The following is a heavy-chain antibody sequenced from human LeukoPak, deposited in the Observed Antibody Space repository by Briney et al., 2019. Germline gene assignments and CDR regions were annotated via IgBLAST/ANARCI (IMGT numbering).Heavy chain of an antibody. CDR3: ARGVKSAVWQAFDI. CDR1: GFTFSVQS. J-gene: IGHJ3*02. V-gene: IGHV3-21*01. Sequence: PGGSLRLSCAASGFTFSVQSMNWVRQAPGKGLEWVSSISSNSLHIFYADSVKGRFTISRDNAKNSLYLQMNNLRAEDTAVYFCARGVKSAVWQAFDIWGQGTMVTVSS. CDR2: ISSNSLHI. D-gene: IGHD6-13*01.